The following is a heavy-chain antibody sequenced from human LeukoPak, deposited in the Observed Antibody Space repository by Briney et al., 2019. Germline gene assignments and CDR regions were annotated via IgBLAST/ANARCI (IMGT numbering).Heavy chain of an antibody. V-gene: IGHV4-59*08. D-gene: IGHD6-25*01. CDR1: GGSISSYY. CDR2: IYYSGST. CDR3: ARFIPRRLWFDP. J-gene: IGHJ5*02. Sequence: SETLSLTFTVSGGSISSYYWSWIRPPPGKGLEWIGYIYYSGSTNYNPSLKSRVTISVDTSKNQFSLKLSSVTAADTAVYYCARFIPRRLWFDPGAREPWSPSPQ.